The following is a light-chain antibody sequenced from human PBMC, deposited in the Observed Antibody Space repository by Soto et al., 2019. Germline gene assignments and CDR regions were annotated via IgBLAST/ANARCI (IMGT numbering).Light chain of an antibody. J-gene: IGKJ1*01. Sequence: EIVMTQSPATLSASPGERPTLSCRASQSVSSNLAWYQQKPGQAPRLXXHGASTRATGIPARFSGIVSGTEFTLTISSLQSEDFAVYYGQQYNNWPTWTFGQGTKVDIK. V-gene: IGKV3-15*01. CDR2: GAS. CDR1: QSVSSN. CDR3: QQYNNWPTWT.